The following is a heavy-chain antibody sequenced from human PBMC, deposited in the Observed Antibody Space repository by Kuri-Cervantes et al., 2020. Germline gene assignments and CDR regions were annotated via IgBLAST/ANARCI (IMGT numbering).Heavy chain of an antibody. J-gene: IGHJ4*02. V-gene: IGHV1-2*04. D-gene: IGHD3-10*01. CDR3: ARDSGGAYYGSGSYPDY. CDR1: GYTFTGYY. CDR2: INPNSGGT. Sequence: ASVKVSCKASGYTFTGYYMHWVRQAPGQGLEWMGWINPNSGGTNYAQKFQGWVTMTRDTSISTAYMELSRLRSDDTAVYYCARDSGGAYYGSGSYPDYWGQGTLVTVSS.